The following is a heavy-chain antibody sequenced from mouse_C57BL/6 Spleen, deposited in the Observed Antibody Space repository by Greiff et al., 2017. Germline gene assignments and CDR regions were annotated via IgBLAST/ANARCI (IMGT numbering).Heavy chain of an antibody. CDR2: ISDGGSYT. V-gene: IGHV5-4*01. J-gene: IGHJ3*01. Sequence: EVQLVESGGGLVKPGASLQLSCAASGFTFRSYVMSWVRPTPEKRLEWVATISDGGSYTYYPDNVKGRFTISRDNAKTNLYLQMSHLKSEDTAMCDYAGVQPSRFGGWAEVILVSVSA. D-gene: IGHD6-1*01. CDR3: AGVQPSRFGG. CDR1: GFTFRSYV.